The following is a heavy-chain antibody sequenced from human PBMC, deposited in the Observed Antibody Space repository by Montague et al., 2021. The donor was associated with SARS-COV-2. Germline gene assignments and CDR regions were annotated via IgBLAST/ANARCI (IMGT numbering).Heavy chain of an antibody. J-gene: IGHJ3*02. Sequence: SETLSLTCTVSGGPISSYFWSWIRQPPGKGLEWIGHIYYSGGTNXNPSLKSRVTISLDTSKNQFSLKVNSVTAADTAVYYCARGRDGPDAFDIWGQGTMVTVSS. D-gene: IGHD5-24*01. V-gene: IGHV4-59*01. CDR1: GGPISSYF. CDR2: IYYSGGT. CDR3: ARGRDGPDAFDI.